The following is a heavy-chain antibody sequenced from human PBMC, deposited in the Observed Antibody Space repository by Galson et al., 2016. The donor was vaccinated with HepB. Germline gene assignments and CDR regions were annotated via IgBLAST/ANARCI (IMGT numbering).Heavy chain of an antibody. V-gene: IGHV4-31*03. CDR2: TFYSGST. J-gene: IGHJ6*01. CDR3: ARGGNARNPDFYDYYAMDV. D-gene: IGHD1-14*01. Sequence: TLSLTCNASGVSITTGGYYWSWIRQHPGKGLEWIGYTFYSGSTHHNPSLKSRLTMSLDTSNNQFSLNLSSVTAADSAVYYCARGGNARNPDFYDYYAMDVGGQGTTVTVSS. CDR1: GVSITTGGYY.